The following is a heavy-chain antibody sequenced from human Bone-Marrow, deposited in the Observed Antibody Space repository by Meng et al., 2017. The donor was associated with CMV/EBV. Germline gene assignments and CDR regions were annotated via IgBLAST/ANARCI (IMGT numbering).Heavy chain of an antibody. CDR1: GGSISSGDYY. CDR2: IYYSGST. Sequence: LRLSCTVSGGSISSGDYYWSWIRQPPGKGLEWIGYIYYSGSTYYNPSLKSRVTISVDTSKNQFSLKLSSVAAADTAVYYCARAVVVVPAAIRDYYYYGMDVWGQGTRVTVSS. V-gene: IGHV4-30-4*08. J-gene: IGHJ6*02. D-gene: IGHD2-2*02. CDR3: ARAVVVVPAAIRDYYYYGMDV.